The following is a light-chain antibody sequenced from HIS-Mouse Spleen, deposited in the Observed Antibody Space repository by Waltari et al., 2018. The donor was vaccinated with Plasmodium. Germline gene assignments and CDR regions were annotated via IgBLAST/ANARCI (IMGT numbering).Light chain of an antibody. CDR1: KLGAKY. CDR3: QAWDSSTVV. V-gene: IGLV3-1*01. J-gene: IGLJ2*01. CDR2: QDS. Sequence: SYELTQPPSVSVSPGQTASITCSGDKLGAKYACWYQQKPGQSPVLVIYQDSKRPSGSPELFSGSNSGNTATLTISGTQARDEADYYCQAWDSSTVVFGGGTKLTVL.